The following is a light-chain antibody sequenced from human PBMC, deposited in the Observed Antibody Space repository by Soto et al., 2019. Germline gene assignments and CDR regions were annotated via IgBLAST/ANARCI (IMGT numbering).Light chain of an antibody. CDR1: STDIGSDDF. Sequence: QSALTQPASVSGSPGQSITISCTGTSTDIGSDDFVSWYQQHPGKAPKLMIYEVTNRPSGVSNRFSGSKSGYTASLTISGLPAEDEAYYYGSSYTHYYTWVFGGGTKLTVL. J-gene: IGLJ3*02. CDR2: EVT. CDR3: SSYTHYYTWV. V-gene: IGLV2-14*01.